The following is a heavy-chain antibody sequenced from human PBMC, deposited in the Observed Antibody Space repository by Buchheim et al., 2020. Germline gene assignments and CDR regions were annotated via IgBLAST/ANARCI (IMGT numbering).Heavy chain of an antibody. V-gene: IGHV3-74*01. Sequence: EVQLVESGGGLVQPGGSLRLSCAASGFTFSSYWMHWVRQAPGEGLVWVSRIKTDGSGTSYADSVKGRLALSRDSAKNTLYLQMSSLRAEDSAVYYCASRYGDYYYAMDVWGQGTT. D-gene: IGHD4-17*01. CDR3: ASRYGDYYYAMDV. J-gene: IGHJ6*02. CDR2: IKTDGSGT. CDR1: GFTFSSYW.